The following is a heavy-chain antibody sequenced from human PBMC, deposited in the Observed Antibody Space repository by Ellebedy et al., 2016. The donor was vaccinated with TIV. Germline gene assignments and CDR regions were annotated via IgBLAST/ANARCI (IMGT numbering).Heavy chain of an antibody. Sequence: GESLKISCAASGFTFSSYTMHWVRQAPGKGLEWVAVISYDGSNKNYADSVKGRFTISRDNSKNTLYLQMNSLTAEDTAVYYCARSVTRSSGSLGHWGQGTLVTVSS. J-gene: IGHJ4*02. D-gene: IGHD3-22*01. CDR2: ISYDGSNK. V-gene: IGHV3-30-3*01. CDR1: GFTFSSYT. CDR3: ARSVTRSSGSLGH.